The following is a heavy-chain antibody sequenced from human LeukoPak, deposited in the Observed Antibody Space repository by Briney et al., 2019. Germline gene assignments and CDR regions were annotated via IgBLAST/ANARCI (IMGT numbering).Heavy chain of an antibody. CDR3: ARVPGGGGSYYYYYGMDV. V-gene: IGHV3-66*02. CDR1: GFTVSSNY. Sequence: GGSLRLSCAASGFTVSSNYMSWVRQAPGKGLEWVSVIYSGGSTYYADSVKGRFTISRDNSKNTLYFQMNSLRAEDAAVYYCARVPGGGGSYYYYYGMDVWGQGTTVTVSS. J-gene: IGHJ6*02. CDR2: IYSGGST. D-gene: IGHD1-26*01.